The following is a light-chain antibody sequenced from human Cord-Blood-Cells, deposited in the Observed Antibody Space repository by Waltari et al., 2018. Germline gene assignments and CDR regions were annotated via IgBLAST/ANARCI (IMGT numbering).Light chain of an antibody. J-gene: IGLJ2*01. CDR2: DVS. Sequence: QSALTQPASVSGSPGQSITISCTETSSDVGGYNYVSWYQQHPGKAPNLMLYDVSNRPSGVSNRFSGSKSGNTVSLTISGLQAEDEADYYCSSYTSSSTLVFGGGTKLTVL. V-gene: IGLV2-14*01. CDR1: SSDVGGYNY. CDR3: SSYTSSSTLV.